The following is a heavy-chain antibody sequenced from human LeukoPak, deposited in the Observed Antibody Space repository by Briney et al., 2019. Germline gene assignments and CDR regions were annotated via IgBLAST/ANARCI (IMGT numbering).Heavy chain of an antibody. Sequence: ASVKVSCKASGYTFISYDINWVRQVTGQGLEWMGWMNPNSGNTGYTQKFQGRVTITRNTSISTAFMELSSLRSEDTAVYYCARRAVGNSYYYSMDVWGKGTTVTVSS. V-gene: IGHV1-8*03. CDR2: MNPNSGNT. D-gene: IGHD6-19*01. CDR3: ARRAVGNSYYYSMDV. CDR1: GYTFISYD. J-gene: IGHJ6*03.